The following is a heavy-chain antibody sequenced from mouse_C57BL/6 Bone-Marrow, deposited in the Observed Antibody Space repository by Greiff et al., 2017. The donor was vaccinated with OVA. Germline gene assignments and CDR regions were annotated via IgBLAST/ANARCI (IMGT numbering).Heavy chain of an antibody. CDR2: ISDGGSYT. D-gene: IGHD3-3*01. Sequence: DVMLVESGGGLVKPGGSLKLSCAASGFTFSSYAMSWVRQTPEKRLEWVATISDGGSYTYYPDNVKGRFTISRDNAKNNLYLQMSHLKSEDTAMYYCARDAGQGFAYWGQGTLVTVSA. CDR1: GFTFSSYA. J-gene: IGHJ3*01. CDR3: ARDAGQGFAY. V-gene: IGHV5-4*01.